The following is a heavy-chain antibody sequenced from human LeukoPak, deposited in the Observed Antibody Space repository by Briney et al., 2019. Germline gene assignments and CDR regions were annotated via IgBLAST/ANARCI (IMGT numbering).Heavy chain of an antibody. Sequence: GASVKVSCKASGYTFTGYYMHWVRQAPGQGLEWMGRINPNSGGTNYAQKFKGRVTMTRDTSISTAYMELSRLRSDDTAVYYCARDTDCSSTSCYAAPWGKGTTVTVSS. CDR2: INPNSGGT. CDR1: GYTFTGYY. D-gene: IGHD2-2*01. V-gene: IGHV1-2*06. J-gene: IGHJ6*04. CDR3: ARDTDCSSTSCYAAP.